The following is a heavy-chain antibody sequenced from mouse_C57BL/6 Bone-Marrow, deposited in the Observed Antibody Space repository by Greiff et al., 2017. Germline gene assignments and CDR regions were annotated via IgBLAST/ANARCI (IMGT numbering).Heavy chain of an antibody. V-gene: IGHV5-4*03. J-gene: IGHJ2*01. CDR2: ISDGGSYT. CDR1: GFTFSSYA. Sequence: DVMLVESGGGLVKPGGSLKLSCAASGFTFSSYAMSWVRQTPEKRLEWVATISDGGSYTYYPDNVKGRFTISRDNAKNNLYLQMSHLKSENTAMYYCASVLIEDDFDYWGQGTTLTVSS. CDR3: ASVLIEDDFDY.